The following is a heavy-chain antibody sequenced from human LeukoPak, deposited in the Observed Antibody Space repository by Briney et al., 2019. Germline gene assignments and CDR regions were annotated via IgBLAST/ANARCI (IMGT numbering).Heavy chain of an antibody. CDR3: ARVRMVRGVIGGDFDY. D-gene: IGHD3-10*01. CDR2: IYYSGNT. Sequence: SETLSFTCTVPGGSISSGGFYWTWIRQHPGKGLEWIGYIYYSGNTYYNPSIKNRLAISVDRSNNQFSLKLTSVTAADTAVYYCARVRMVRGVIGGDFDYWGQGTLVTVSS. V-gene: IGHV4-31*03. J-gene: IGHJ4*02. CDR1: GGSISSGGFY.